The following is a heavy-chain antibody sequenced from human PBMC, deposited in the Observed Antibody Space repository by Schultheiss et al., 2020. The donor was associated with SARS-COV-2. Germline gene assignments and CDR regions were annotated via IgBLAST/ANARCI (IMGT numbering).Heavy chain of an antibody. D-gene: IGHD6-13*01. CDR1: GGSISSYY. Sequence: SETLSLTCTVSGGSISSYYWSWIRQPPGKGLEWIGYIYYSGSTNYNPSLKSRVTISVDKSKNQFSLKLSSVTAADTAVYYCARGYSSSWYSRPNNWFDPWGQGTLVTVSS. V-gene: IGHV4-59*12. J-gene: IGHJ5*02. CDR3: ARGYSSSWYSRPNNWFDP. CDR2: IYYSGST.